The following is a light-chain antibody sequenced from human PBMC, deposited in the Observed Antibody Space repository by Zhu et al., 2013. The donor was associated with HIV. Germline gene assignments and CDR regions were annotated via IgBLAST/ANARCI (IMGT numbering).Light chain of an antibody. CDR2: GAS. CDR1: QTISSSY. CDR3: QQYGTSPIT. Sequence: EIVLTQSPGTLSLSPGERATLSCRASQTISSSYLAWYQQKSGPTPRLLIYGASNRAAGIPDRFSGSGSGTDFTLTISRLEPEDFAVYYCQQYGTSPITFGQGTRLEIK. V-gene: IGKV3-20*01. J-gene: IGKJ5*01.